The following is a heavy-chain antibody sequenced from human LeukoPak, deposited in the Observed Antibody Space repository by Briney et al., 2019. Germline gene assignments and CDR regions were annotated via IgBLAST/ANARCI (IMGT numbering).Heavy chain of an antibody. D-gene: IGHD2-2*01. Sequence: SQTLSLTCTVSGGSISSGDYYWSWIRQPPGKGLEWIGYIYYSGSTYYNPSLKSRVTISVDTSKNQFSLKLSSVTAADTAVYYCARAIVVVPATFDPWGQGTLVTVSS. CDR2: IYYSGST. CDR3: ARAIVVVPATFDP. J-gene: IGHJ5*02. V-gene: IGHV4-30-4*08. CDR1: GGSISSGDYY.